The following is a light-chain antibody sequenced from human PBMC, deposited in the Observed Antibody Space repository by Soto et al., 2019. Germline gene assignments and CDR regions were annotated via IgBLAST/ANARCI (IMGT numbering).Light chain of an antibody. Sequence: DIQMTQSPSSLSASVGDRVTITFRASQSISSYLNWYQQKPGKAPKLLIYAASSLQSGVPSRFSGSGSGTDCSLTISSLQPEDFGTYYCQQSYSAPPLTFGPGTKVDNK. CDR1: QSISSY. V-gene: IGKV1-39*01. J-gene: IGKJ3*01. CDR3: QQSYSAPPLT. CDR2: AAS.